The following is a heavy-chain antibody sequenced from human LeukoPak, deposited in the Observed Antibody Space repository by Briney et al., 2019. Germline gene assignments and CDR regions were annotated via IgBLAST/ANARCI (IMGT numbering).Heavy chain of an antibody. J-gene: IGHJ3*02. D-gene: IGHD2-15*01. CDR3: ARGNRIGYCSGGSCYSGAFDI. CDR1: GFTVSSNY. CDR2: IYSGGST. Sequence: GGSLRLSCAASGFTVSSNYMSWVRQAPGKGLEWVSVIYSGGSTYYADSVEGRFTISRDNSKNTLYLQMNSLRAEDTAVYYCARGNRIGYCSGGSCYSGAFDIWGQGTMVTVSS. V-gene: IGHV3-53*01.